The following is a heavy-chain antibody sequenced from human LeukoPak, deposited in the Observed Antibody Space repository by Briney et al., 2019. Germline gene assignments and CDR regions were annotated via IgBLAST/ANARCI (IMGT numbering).Heavy chain of an antibody. CDR3: ARGSSGWYEAAFDI. V-gene: IGHV4-59*01. D-gene: IGHD6-19*01. J-gene: IGHJ3*02. Sequence: SETLSLTCTVSGGSISSYYWSWIRQPPGKGLECIGYIYYSGSTNYNPSLKSRVTISVDTSKNQFSLKLSSVTAADTAVYYCARGSSGWYEAAFDIWGQGTMVTVSS. CDR2: IYYSGST. CDR1: GGSISSYY.